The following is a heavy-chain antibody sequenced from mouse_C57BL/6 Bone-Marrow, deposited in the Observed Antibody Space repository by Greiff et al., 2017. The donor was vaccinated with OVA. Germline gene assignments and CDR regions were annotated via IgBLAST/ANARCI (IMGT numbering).Heavy chain of an antibody. J-gene: IGHJ1*03. V-gene: IGHV1-52*01. CDR2: IDPSDSET. CDR3: ALGDYDGWYFDV. D-gene: IGHD2-4*01. CDR1: GYTFTSYW. Sequence: QVQLQQPGAELVRPGSSVKLSCKASGYTFTSYWMHWVKQRPIQGLEWIGNIDPSDSETHYNQKFKDKATLTVDKSSSTAYMQLSSLTSDDSAVYYCALGDYDGWYFDVWGTGTTVTVSS.